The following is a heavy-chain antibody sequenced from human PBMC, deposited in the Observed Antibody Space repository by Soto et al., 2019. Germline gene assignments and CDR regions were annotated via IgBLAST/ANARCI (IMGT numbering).Heavy chain of an antibody. CDR3: ACAYSPRLLLGYYFDN. D-gene: IGHD6-19*01. J-gene: IGHJ4*02. CDR2: ISGSGGST. Sequence: EVQLLESGGGLVQPGGSLRLSCAASGFTFSSYAMSWVRQAPGKGLEWVSAISGSGGSTYYADSVKGRFTISRDNSKNTLYRQMNRLGAEDTAVYSCACAYSPRLLLGYYFDNWGQGTLVTLPS. CDR1: GFTFSSYA. V-gene: IGHV3-23*01.